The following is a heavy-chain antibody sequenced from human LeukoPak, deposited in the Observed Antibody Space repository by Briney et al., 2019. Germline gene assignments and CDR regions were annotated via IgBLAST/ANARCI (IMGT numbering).Heavy chain of an antibody. D-gene: IGHD6-6*01. V-gene: IGHV3-7*03. Sequence: GGSLRLSCAASGFTFSSYWMSWVRQAPGKGLEWVANIKQDGSEKYYVDSVKGRFTISRDNAKNSLYLQMNSLRAEDTAVYYCARDPSSSADLNWFDPWGQGTLVTVSS. CDR1: GFTFSSYW. CDR3: ARDPSSSADLNWFDP. J-gene: IGHJ5*02. CDR2: IKQDGSEK.